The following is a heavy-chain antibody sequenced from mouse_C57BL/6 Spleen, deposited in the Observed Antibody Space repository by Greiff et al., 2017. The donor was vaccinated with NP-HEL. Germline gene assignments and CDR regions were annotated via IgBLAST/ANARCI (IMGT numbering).Heavy chain of an antibody. CDR2: IHPNSGST. CDR3: ARSGGYDYDEGYYAMDY. J-gene: IGHJ4*01. D-gene: IGHD2-4*01. CDR1: GYTFTSYW. Sequence: HVQLQQPGAELVKPGASVKLSCKASGYTFTSYWMHWVKQRPGQGLEWIGMIHPNSGSTNYNEKFKSKATLTVDKSSSTAYMQLSSLTSEDSAVYYCARSGGYDYDEGYYAMDYWGQGTSVTVSS. V-gene: IGHV1-64*01.